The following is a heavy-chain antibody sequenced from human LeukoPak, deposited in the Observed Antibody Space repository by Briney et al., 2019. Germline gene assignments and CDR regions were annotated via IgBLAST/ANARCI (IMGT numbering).Heavy chain of an antibody. CDR3: TPVVLVITFGGVITDR. CDR2: ISSSSSTM. CDR1: GFMFSKYA. V-gene: IGHV3-48*01. J-gene: IGHJ4*02. D-gene: IGHD3-16*01. Sequence: GGSLRLSCAASGFMFSKYAMSWVRQAPGKGLEWVSYISSSSSTMYYADSVKGRFTISRDNAKNSLYLQMNSLRAEDTAVYYCTPVVLVITFGGVITDRWGQGTLVTVSS.